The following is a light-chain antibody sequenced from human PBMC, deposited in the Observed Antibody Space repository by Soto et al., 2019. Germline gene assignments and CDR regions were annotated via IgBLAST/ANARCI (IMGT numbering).Light chain of an antibody. CDR1: SSDVGGYNY. CDR3: SSYSSSSTMV. J-gene: IGLJ2*01. Sequence: QSALTQPASVSGSPGQSITIYCTGTSSDVGGYNYVSWYQQHPGKAPKLMIYEVSNRPSGVSNRFSGSKSGNTASLTISGLQAEGEADYYFSSYSSSSTMVFGGGTKLTVL. CDR2: EVS. V-gene: IGLV2-14*01.